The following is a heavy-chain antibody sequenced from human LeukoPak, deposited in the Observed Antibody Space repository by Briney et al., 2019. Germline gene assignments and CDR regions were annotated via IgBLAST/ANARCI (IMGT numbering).Heavy chain of an antibody. V-gene: IGHV1-2*04. D-gene: IGHD6-19*01. CDR3: TRVVAGTLGALEI. CDR2: INPNTGGT. J-gene: IGHJ3*02. Sequence: ASVKVSCKASGYIFSDYFMHWVRQAPGQGLEWMGWINPNTGGTKYAQKFQGWVTMTRDPSISTAYMELSRLKFDDTAVYYCTRVVAGTLGALEIWGQGTLVTASS. CDR1: GYIFSDYF.